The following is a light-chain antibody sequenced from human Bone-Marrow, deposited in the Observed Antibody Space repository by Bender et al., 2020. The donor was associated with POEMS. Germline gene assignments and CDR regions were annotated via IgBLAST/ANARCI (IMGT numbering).Light chain of an antibody. V-gene: IGLV2-23*02. CDR3: SSYAHKSSLI. CDR1: SNDIGDYNL. CDR2: EVS. J-gene: IGLJ2*01. Sequence: QSALTQPASVSGSPGQSITISCTGTSNDIGDYNLVSWYQPHPDRAPKLMIYEVSKRPSGVSDRFSGSKSGNTASLTISGLQAEDEADYYCSSYAHKSSLIFGGGTKLTVL.